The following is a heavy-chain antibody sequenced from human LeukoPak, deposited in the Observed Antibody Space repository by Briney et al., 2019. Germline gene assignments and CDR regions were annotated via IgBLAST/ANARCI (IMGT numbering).Heavy chain of an antibody. Sequence: GGSLRLSCAASGFTFSSYAMSWVRQAPGKGLEWVAVISYDGSNKYYADSVKGRFTISRDNSKNTLYLQMNSLRAEDTAVYYCARVRYKAAAVRSFDYWGQGTLVTVSS. V-gene: IGHV3-30-3*01. CDR2: ISYDGSNK. D-gene: IGHD6-13*01. CDR1: GFTFSSYA. J-gene: IGHJ4*02. CDR3: ARVRYKAAAVRSFDY.